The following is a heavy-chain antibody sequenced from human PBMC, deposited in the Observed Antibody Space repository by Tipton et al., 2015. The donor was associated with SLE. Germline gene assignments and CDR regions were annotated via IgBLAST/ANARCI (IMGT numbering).Heavy chain of an antibody. Sequence: TLSLTCTVFNYSVSNGYYWGWIRQPPGKGLEWIGSIYHTGNTFYKSSLKSRVTMSIDMSLNQFSLNVRSVTAADTAVYYCARGGTPRVSPAASFDYWGQGTLVSASS. CDR1: NYSVSNGYY. CDR3: ARGGTPRVSPAASFDY. J-gene: IGHJ4*02. CDR2: IYHTGNT. D-gene: IGHD2-2*01. V-gene: IGHV4-38-2*02.